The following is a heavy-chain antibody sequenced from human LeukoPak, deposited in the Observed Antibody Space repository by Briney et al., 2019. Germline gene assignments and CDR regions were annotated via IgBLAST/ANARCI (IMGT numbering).Heavy chain of an antibody. CDR1: GFTFSNAW. Sequence: PGGSLRLSCAASGFTFSNAWMSWVRQAPGKGLEWVSSISSGSSYIYYADSVKGRFTISGDNAKNSLYLQMNSLRAEDTAVYYCARADSYKFGQIAYWGQGTLVTASS. CDR2: ISSGSSYI. D-gene: IGHD5-24*01. CDR3: ARADSYKFGQIAY. V-gene: IGHV3-21*01. J-gene: IGHJ4*02.